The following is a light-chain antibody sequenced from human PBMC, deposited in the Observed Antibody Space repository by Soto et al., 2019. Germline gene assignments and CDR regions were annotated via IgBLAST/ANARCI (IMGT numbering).Light chain of an antibody. V-gene: IGKV3-11*01. CDR3: QQRGYT. J-gene: IGKJ2*01. Sequence: EIVLTQSPATLSSSPGERATLSCRASQSVSSYLAWYQQKPGQAPSLLIYDASTRATGIPARFRGSGSGTDFTLSISSLEREDFAVYYCQQRGYTFGQGTKLEIK. CDR2: DAS. CDR1: QSVSSY.